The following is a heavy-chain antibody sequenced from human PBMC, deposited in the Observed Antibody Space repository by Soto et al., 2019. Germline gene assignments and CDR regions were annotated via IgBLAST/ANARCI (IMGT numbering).Heavy chain of an antibody. CDR1: GGSISSYY. CDR2: IYYSGST. CDR3: ARHGEHSSSWYFDF. J-gene: IGHJ4*02. Sequence: SETMSLTCPVAGGSISSYYLSWIRQPPGKGLEWIGYIYYSGSTNYNPSLKSRVTISVDTSKNQFSLKLSSVTAADTAVYYCARHGEHSSSWYFDFWGQGTLVTVSS. D-gene: IGHD6-13*01. V-gene: IGHV4-59*08.